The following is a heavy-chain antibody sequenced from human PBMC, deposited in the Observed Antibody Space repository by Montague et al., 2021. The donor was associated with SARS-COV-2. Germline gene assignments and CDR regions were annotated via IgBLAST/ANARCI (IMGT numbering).Heavy chain of an antibody. CDR2: IFWNDDK. V-gene: IGHV2-5*01. CDR3: AHSLLFSSLGDSVY. D-gene: IGHD4-11*01. CDR1: GFSLISDGVG. J-gene: IGHJ4*02. Sequence: VKPTQTLTLTCTFSGFSLISDGVGVGWIRQPPGKALEWLALIFWNDDKRYNSSLKNRHTVTKDTSKNQVVLTMTNMDPLDTGTYYCAHSLLFSSLGDSVYWGQGTLVTVAS.